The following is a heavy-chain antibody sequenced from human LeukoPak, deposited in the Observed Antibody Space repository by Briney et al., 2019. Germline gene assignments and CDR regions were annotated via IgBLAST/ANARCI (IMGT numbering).Heavy chain of an antibody. CDR3: AKATGYLL. CDR2: IKQDGSEK. V-gene: IGHV3-7*03. D-gene: IGHD1-14*01. Sequence: GGSLRLSCAASGFTFSGYWMSWVRQAPGKGLEWVANIKQDGSEKYYVGSVKGRFTISRDNAKNSLYLQVNNLRAEDTAVYYCAKATGYLLWGQGTLVTVSS. J-gene: IGHJ4*02. CDR1: GFTFSGYW.